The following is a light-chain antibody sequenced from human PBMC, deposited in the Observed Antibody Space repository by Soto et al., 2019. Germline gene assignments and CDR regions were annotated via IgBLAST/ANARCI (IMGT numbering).Light chain of an antibody. CDR2: DVA. V-gene: IGLV2-14*03. CDR1: SSDVGGYNH. Sequence: QSALTQPASVSGSPGQSITISCTGTSSDVGGYNHVSWYQHYPGKAPKLIIYDVANRPSGVSNRFSGSKSGNTASLTISGLQAEDEADYFCSSYTRSTIYVFGTGTKVTVL. CDR3: SSYTRSTIYV. J-gene: IGLJ1*01.